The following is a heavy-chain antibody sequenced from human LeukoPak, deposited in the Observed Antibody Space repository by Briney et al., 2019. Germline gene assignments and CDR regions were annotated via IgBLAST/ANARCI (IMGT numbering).Heavy chain of an antibody. D-gene: IGHD3-10*01. CDR2: ISNSGANT. CDR3: ANKNSGPRPFDY. CDR1: GFTFSSHA. Sequence: GGSLRLSCAASGFTFSSHAMNWVRQPPGKGLEWVSIISNSGANTYYADSVKGRFTISRDNSKNTLYLQMNSLRADDTAVYYCANKNSGPRPFDYWGEGTLVTVSS. V-gene: IGHV3-23*01. J-gene: IGHJ4*02.